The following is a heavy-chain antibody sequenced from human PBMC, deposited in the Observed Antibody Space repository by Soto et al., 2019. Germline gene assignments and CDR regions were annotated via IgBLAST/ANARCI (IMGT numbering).Heavy chain of an antibody. Sequence: GGSLRLSCAASGFTFSSYSMNWVRQAPGKGLEWVSSISSSSSYIYYADSVKGRFTISRDNAKNSLYLQMNSLRAEDTAVYYCARGPGYSSSWYHIDAFDIWGQGTMVTVSS. CDR2: ISSSSSYI. CDR3: ARGPGYSSSWYHIDAFDI. V-gene: IGHV3-21*01. CDR1: GFTFSSYS. J-gene: IGHJ3*02. D-gene: IGHD6-13*01.